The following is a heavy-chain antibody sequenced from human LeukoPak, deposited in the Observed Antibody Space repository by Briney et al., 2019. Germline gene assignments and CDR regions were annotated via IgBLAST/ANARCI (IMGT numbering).Heavy chain of an antibody. D-gene: IGHD2-2*01. J-gene: IGHJ1*01. CDR2: ISGSGGST. V-gene: IGHV3-23*01. CDR3: AKASRNCSGTSCYEYFQH. Sequence: GGSLRLSCAASGFTFSSSAMSWVRQAPGKGLEWVSVISGSGGSTYYADSVKGRVTISRDNSKNTLYLQMNSLRAEDTAVYYCAKASRNCSGTSCYEYFQHWGQGTLVTVSS. CDR1: GFTFSSSA.